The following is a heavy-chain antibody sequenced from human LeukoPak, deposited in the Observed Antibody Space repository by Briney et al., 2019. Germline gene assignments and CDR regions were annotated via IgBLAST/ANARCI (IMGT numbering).Heavy chain of an antibody. CDR2: INTDGSST. Sequence: GGSLRLSCVASGFTFSSFWMHWVRQAPGKGLVWVSRINTDGSSTDYADSVKGRFTISRDNSKNTLYLQMNSLRAEDTAVYYCAKWSRLRGEWLPYYWGQGTLVTVSS. D-gene: IGHD3-3*01. J-gene: IGHJ4*02. CDR1: GFTFSSFW. V-gene: IGHV3-74*01. CDR3: AKWSRLRGEWLPYY.